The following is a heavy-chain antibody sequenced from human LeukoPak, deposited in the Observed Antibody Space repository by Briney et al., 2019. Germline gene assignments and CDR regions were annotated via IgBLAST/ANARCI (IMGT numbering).Heavy chain of an antibody. CDR3: ARAGPAYYGDYFDY. CDR2: ICYSGSA. D-gene: IGHD4-17*01. Sequence: SQTLSLTCTVSGGSISSGDYQWSWIRQPPGKGLEWIGYICYSGSAYCNPSLKSRLTISADTSKNQFSLKLSSVTAADTAVYYCARAGPAYYGDYFDYWGQGTLVTVSS. CDR1: GGSISSGDYQ. J-gene: IGHJ4*02. V-gene: IGHV4-30-4*08.